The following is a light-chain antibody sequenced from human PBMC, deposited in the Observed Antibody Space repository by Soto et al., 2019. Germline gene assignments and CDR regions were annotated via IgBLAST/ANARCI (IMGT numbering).Light chain of an antibody. CDR2: DAS. CDR3: QQRSNWPRT. Sequence: EIVLTQSPATLSLSPGERATLSCRASQSLSNNLVWYQQKPGQAPRLLIYDASNRATGIPARFSGSGSGTDFTLTISSLEPEDFAVYYCQQRSNWPRTFGQGTKVEIK. V-gene: IGKV3-11*01. CDR1: QSLSNN. J-gene: IGKJ1*01.